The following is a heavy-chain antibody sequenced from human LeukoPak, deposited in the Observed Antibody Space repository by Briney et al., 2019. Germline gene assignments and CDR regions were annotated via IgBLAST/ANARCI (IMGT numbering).Heavy chain of an antibody. CDR2: ISSSGSTI. D-gene: IGHD2-8*01. CDR3: ARQRGGQYEDGFDI. Sequence: GGSLRLSCAASGFTFSSYAMSWVRQAPGKGLEWVSYISSSGSTIYYADSVKGRFTISRDNAKNSLYLQMNSLRAEDTAVYYCARQRGGQYEDGFDIWGQRTMVTVSS. V-gene: IGHV3-48*04. CDR1: GFTFSSYA. J-gene: IGHJ3*02.